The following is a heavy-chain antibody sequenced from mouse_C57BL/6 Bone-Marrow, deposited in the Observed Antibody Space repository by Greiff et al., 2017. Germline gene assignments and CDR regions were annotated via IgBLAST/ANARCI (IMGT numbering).Heavy chain of an antibody. CDR3: VFGNDAGCAY. CDR2: LSSTSRTYAP. CDR1: GFTFNTSA. D-gene: IGHD2-2*01. V-gene: IGHV10-3*01. J-gene: IGHJ3*01. Sequence: EVQLVESGGGLVQPTGSLKLSCAASGFTFNTSAMHWVRPAPGKGLDWVASLSSTSRTYAPYYADSVKGRFTISRDDSQSLLYLQMNNLKTEDTAIYYCVFGNDAGCAYWGQGTLVTVSA.